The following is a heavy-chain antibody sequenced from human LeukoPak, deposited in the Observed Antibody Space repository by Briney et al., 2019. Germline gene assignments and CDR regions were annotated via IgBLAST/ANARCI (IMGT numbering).Heavy chain of an antibody. CDR2: MNPNSGNT. J-gene: IGHJ4*02. CDR3: ARVLQDGHNEDY. CDR1: GYTFTSYD. D-gene: IGHD5-24*01. Sequence: ASVKVSCKASGYTFTSYDINWVRQATGQGLEWMGWMNPNSGNTGYAQKFQGRVTMTRNTSISTAYMELSSLRSEDTAVYYCARVLQDGHNEDYWGQGTLVTVSS. V-gene: IGHV1-8*01.